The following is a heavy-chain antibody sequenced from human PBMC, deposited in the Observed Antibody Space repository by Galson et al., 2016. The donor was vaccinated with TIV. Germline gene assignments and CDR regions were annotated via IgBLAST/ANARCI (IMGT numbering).Heavy chain of an antibody. CDR2: VSSRDGSI. Sequence: SLRLSCAISGFSFSIYSMNWVRQAPGKGLEWASSVSSRDGSIYHADSVKGRFTISRDNPKNSLYLQMNSLRDVDTAMYYCAYRGYDYGWWYFDLWGRGTLVTDSS. V-gene: IGHV3-21*01. D-gene: IGHD5-18*01. CDR1: GFSFSIYS. J-gene: IGHJ2*01. CDR3: AYRGYDYGWWYFDL.